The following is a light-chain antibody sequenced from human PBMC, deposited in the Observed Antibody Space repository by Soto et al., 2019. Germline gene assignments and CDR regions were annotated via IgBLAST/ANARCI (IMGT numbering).Light chain of an antibody. CDR2: AAS. CDR3: HQSYRTPLP. J-gene: IGKJ1*01. Sequence: LTRCPAALSACIGAKATTTCRASQGIRSALGWYQQKPGKVPKLLIYAASTLQSGVPSRFSGSGSGTDFTLTICSLQPEAFATYCCHQSYRTPLPFRQGTKVDIK. CDR1: QGIRSA. V-gene: IGKV1-39*01.